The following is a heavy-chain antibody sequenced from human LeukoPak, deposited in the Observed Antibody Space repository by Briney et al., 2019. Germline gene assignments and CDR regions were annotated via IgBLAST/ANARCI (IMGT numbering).Heavy chain of an antibody. CDR3: ARTGDYGSGRYFRPFDY. J-gene: IGHJ4*02. D-gene: IGHD3-10*01. CDR1: GFTFSSYW. CDR2: IKQGGSEK. Sequence: GGSLRLSCAASGFTFSSYWMSWVRQAPGKGLEWVANIKQGGSEKYYVDSVKGRFTISRDNAKKSLFLQMNSLRAEDTAVYYCARTGDYGSGRYFRPFDYWGQGTLVTVSS. V-gene: IGHV3-7*01.